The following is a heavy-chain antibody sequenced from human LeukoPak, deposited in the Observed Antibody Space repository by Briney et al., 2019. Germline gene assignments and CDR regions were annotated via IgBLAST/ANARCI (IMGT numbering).Heavy chain of an antibody. CDR3: ARSLILYDSSGYYGNWFDP. V-gene: IGHV4-31*03. J-gene: IGHJ5*02. CDR2: IYYSGST. CDR1: GGSISSGGYY. Sequence: SQTLSLTCTVSGGSISSGGYYWSWIRQHPGKGLEWIGYIYYSGSTYYNPSLKSRVTISVDTSKNQFSLKLSSVTAADTAVYYCARSLILYDSSGYYGNWFDPWGQGTLVTVSS. D-gene: IGHD3-22*01.